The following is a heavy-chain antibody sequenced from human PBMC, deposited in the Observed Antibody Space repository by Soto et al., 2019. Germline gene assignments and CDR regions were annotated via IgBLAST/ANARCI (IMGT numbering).Heavy chain of an antibody. CDR3: AKDRAGDIYVAARSGLDY. CDR1: GFTFFSYG. Sequence: GGSLRLSGAASGFTFFSYGMHWVRQAPGKGLEWVAVISYDGSNKYYGDSVKGRFTISRDNSKNTLYLQMNSLRADDTAVYYCAKDRAGDIYVAARSGLDYWGQGTLVTVSS. J-gene: IGHJ4*02. V-gene: IGHV3-30*18. CDR2: ISYDGSNK. D-gene: IGHD3-3*01.